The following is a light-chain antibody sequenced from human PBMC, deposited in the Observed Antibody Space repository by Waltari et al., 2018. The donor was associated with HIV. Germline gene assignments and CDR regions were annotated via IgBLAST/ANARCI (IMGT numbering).Light chain of an antibody. V-gene: IGLV1-51*02. CDR2: ENN. Sequence: QSLLTQPPSVSAAPGQVVSISCSGSGSNIGSNYVSWYQHVPGTPPKLLIHENNKRPSGIPDRFSASKSGTSATLVITGLQTGDEANYYCGAWDSSLTVWMFGGGTKLTVL. J-gene: IGLJ3*02. CDR3: GAWDSSLTVWM. CDR1: GSNIGSNY.